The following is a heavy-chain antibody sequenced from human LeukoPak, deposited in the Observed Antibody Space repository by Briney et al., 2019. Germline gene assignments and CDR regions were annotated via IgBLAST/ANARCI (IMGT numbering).Heavy chain of an antibody. Sequence: PGGSLRLSCAASGFTFSSYSMNWVRQAPGKGLECVSSISSSSSYIYYADSVKGRFTISRDNSKNTLYLQMNSLRAEDTAVYYCASVSGSYSPTPIDYWGQGTLVTVSS. CDR1: GFTFSSYS. V-gene: IGHV3-21*01. CDR2: ISSSSSYI. CDR3: ASVSGSYSPTPIDY. J-gene: IGHJ4*02. D-gene: IGHD1-26*01.